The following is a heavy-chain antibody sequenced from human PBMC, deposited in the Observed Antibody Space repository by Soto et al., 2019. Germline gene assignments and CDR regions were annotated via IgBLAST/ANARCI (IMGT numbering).Heavy chain of an antibody. CDR3: AREGAGSYWFDP. CDR1: GGTIYSGGYY. CDR2: IHNVGAT. D-gene: IGHD3-10*01. V-gene: IGHV4-31*03. Sequence: PSDTLSLICTISGGTIYSGGYYWSWIRQHPGEGLEWSGYIHNVGATYYNPSRTGRVSISADRSKTQFSLNVYSVNAADPGVYYCAREGAGSYWFDPWGTGVLVTVSS. J-gene: IGHJ5*02.